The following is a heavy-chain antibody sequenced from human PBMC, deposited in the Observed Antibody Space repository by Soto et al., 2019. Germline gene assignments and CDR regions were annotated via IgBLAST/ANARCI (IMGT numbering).Heavy chain of an antibody. D-gene: IGHD3-22*01. CDR1: GFTFSIYA. CDR2: ISTNGGST. CDR3: VKGEYYYDSSGYSPFEY. Sequence: PGVSLRLSCXASGFTFSIYAMHWVRQAPGKGLEYVSSISTNGGSTHYADSVKGRFTISRDNSKNTQYLQMSSLRADDTAVYYCVKGEYYYDSSGYSPFEYWGQGTLVTVSS. J-gene: IGHJ4*02. V-gene: IGHV3-64D*06.